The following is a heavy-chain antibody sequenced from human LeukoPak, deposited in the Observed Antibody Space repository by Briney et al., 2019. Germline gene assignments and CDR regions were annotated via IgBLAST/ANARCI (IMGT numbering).Heavy chain of an antibody. D-gene: IGHD3-3*01. CDR2: TSNDGSRK. Sequence: GGSLRLSCAPSGFTFSRHGMHWVRQAPGKGLKWVAITSNDGSRKYYVHSVEGRFTISRDNPKNTLYLQMDSLRAEDTAVYYCARDRAWNYFDYWGQGTLVTVSS. V-gene: IGHV3-30*03. J-gene: IGHJ4*02. CDR3: ARDRAWNYFDY. CDR1: GFTFSRHG.